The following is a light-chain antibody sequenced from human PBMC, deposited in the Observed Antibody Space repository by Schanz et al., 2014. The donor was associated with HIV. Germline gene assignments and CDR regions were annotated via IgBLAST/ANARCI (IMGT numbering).Light chain of an antibody. CDR3: ASYTTTLV. CDR2: EVS. CDR1: SSDVGGYNY. V-gene: IGLV2-8*01. J-gene: IGLJ1*01. Sequence: QSALTQPPSASGSPGQSVAISCTGTSSDVGGYNYVSWYHQKPGKAPKLVIYEVSKRPSGVPDRFSGSKSGSTASLTISALQAEDEADYYCASYTTTLVFGPGTKVTVL.